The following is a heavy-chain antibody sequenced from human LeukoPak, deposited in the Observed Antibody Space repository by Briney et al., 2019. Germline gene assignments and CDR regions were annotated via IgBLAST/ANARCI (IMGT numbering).Heavy chain of an antibody. CDR1: GGSIGSGSYY. V-gene: IGHV4-61*02. CDR2: IYTSGST. Sequence: TLSLTCTVSGGSIGSGSYYWSWIRQPAGKGLEWIGRIYTSGSTNYNPSLKSRVTISVDTSKNQFSLKLSSVTAADTALYYCARLRSYYYDSSGYYPYYFDYWGQGTLVTVSS. CDR3: ARLRSYYYDSSGYYPYYFDY. J-gene: IGHJ4*02. D-gene: IGHD3-22*01.